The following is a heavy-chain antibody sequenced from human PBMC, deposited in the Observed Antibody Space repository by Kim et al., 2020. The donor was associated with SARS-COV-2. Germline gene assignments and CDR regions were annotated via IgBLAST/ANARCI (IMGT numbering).Heavy chain of an antibody. CDR2: ISYDGSNK. CDR1: GFTFSSYA. CDR3: ARGGVYDYSNYEGLGAFDI. D-gene: IGHD4-4*01. V-gene: IGHV3-30-3*01. J-gene: IGHJ3*02. Sequence: GGSLRLSCAASGFTFSSYAMHWVRQAPGKGLEWVAVISYDGSNKYYADSVKGRFTISRDNSKNTLYLQMNSLRAEDTAVYYCARGGVYDYSNYEGLGAFDIWGQGTMVTVSS.